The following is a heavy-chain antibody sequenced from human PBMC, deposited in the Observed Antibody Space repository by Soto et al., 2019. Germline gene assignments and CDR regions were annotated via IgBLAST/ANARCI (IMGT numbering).Heavy chain of an antibody. CDR3: ALRSMAVVPEY. V-gene: IGHV4-59*01. CDR1: GDSISSYY. D-gene: IGHD3-22*01. Sequence: QVQLQESGPGLVKPSETLSLTCAVSGDSISSYYCMWIRQPPGKGLESIGYLYYGRSANYNPSRMRRVTLSVDTATNQCSLTLSSMTAADTAVYYCALRSMAVVPEYWGQGTLVTVSS. CDR2: LYYGRSA. J-gene: IGHJ4*02.